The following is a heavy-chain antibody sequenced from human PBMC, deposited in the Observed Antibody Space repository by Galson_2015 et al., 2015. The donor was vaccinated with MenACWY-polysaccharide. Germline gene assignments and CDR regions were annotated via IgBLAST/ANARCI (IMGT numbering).Heavy chain of an antibody. V-gene: IGHV4-34*01. CDR1: GGSFSGYY. J-gene: IGHJ4*02. CDR3: ARGYGSGSYYNY. D-gene: IGHD3-10*01. CDR2: INRGGST. Sequence: ETLSLTCALCGGSFSGYYWSWIRQSPGKGLEWIGEINRGGSTNYNPSLQSPVTMSLDASKNQFSLKLSSVTAADTAVYYCARGYGSGSYYNYWGQGTLVTVSS.